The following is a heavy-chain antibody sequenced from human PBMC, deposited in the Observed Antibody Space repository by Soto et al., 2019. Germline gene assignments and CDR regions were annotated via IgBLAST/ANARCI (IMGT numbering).Heavy chain of an antibody. CDR2: IWYDGSNK. CDR3: SRLGGSGSYTVDY. V-gene: IGHV3-33*01. J-gene: IGHJ4*02. CDR1: GFTFRSYG. Sequence: QVQLVESGGGVVQPGRSLRLSCAASGFTFRSYGMHWVRHAPGTGLEWVALIWYDGSNKYYADSVKGRFTISRDNSKSTLYLQMNSLRAEDTAVYYCSRLGGSGSYTVDYWGQGTLVTVSS. D-gene: IGHD3-10*01.